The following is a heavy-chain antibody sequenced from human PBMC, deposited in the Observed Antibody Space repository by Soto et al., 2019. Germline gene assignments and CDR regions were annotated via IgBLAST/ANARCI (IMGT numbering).Heavy chain of an antibody. CDR1: GGSISSYY. V-gene: IGHV4-59*01. CDR2: IYNSGST. J-gene: IGHJ5*02. CDR3: ARDVTTVTSRWFDP. D-gene: IGHD4-4*01. Sequence: SETLSLTCTVSGGSISSYYWSWIRQPPGKGLEWIGYIYNSGSTNYNPSLKSRVTISVDTSKNQFSLKLSSVTAADTAMYYCARDVTTVTSRWFDPWGQGTLVTVS.